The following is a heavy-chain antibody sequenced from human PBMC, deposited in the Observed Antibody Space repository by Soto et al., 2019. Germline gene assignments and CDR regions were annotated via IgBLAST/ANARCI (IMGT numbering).Heavy chain of an antibody. V-gene: IGHV3-30*18. CDR2: ISYDGSNK. J-gene: IGHJ4*02. CDR3: ANGDY. CDR1: GFTFSSYG. Sequence: QVQLVESGGGVVQPGRSLRLSCAASGFTFSSYGMHWVRQAPGKGLEWVAVISYDGSNKYYADSVKGRFTISRDNSKNTLYLQMNSLRAEDTAVYYCANGDYWVQGTLVTVSS.